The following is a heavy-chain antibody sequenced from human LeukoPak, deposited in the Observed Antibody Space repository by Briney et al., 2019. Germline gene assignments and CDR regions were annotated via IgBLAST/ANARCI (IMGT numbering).Heavy chain of an antibody. J-gene: IGHJ4*02. D-gene: IGHD6-13*01. V-gene: IGHV3-7*01. CDR1: GFTFSNYW. Sequence: GGSLRLSCAASGFTFSNYWMSWVRQAPGKGLEWVANIKEDGSEKYYADSVQGRFTISRDNSKNTLYLQMNSLRAEDTAVYYCSEDHSSSWYRIDYWGQGTLVTVSS. CDR3: SEDHSSSWYRIDY. CDR2: IKEDGSEK.